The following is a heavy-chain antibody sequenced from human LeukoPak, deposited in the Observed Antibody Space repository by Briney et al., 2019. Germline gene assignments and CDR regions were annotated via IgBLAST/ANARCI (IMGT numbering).Heavy chain of an antibody. CDR1: GYTFTSYG. Sequence: ALVKVSCKVSGYTFTSYGISWVRQAPGQGLEWMGWISAYNGNTNYAQKLQGRVTMTTDTSTSTAYMELRSLRSDDTAVYYCARDLTGGDAFDIWGQGTMVTVSS. CDR2: ISAYNGNT. J-gene: IGHJ3*02. V-gene: IGHV1-18*01. D-gene: IGHD3-9*01. CDR3: ARDLTGGDAFDI.